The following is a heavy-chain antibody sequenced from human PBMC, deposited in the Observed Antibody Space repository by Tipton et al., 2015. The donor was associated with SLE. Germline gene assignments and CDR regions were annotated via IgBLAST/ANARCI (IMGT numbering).Heavy chain of an antibody. D-gene: IGHD2-21*01. CDR3: ARISPLLYCGGDCYYYYYMDV. J-gene: IGHJ6*03. Sequence: TLSLTCTVSGGSISSSSYYWSWIRQHPGKGLEWIGYIYYSGSTYYNPSLKSRVTISVDTSKNQFSLKLSSVTAADTAVYYCARISPLLYCGGDCYYYYYMDVWGKGTTVTVSS. CDR2: IYYSGST. V-gene: IGHV4-31*03. CDR1: GGSISSSSYY.